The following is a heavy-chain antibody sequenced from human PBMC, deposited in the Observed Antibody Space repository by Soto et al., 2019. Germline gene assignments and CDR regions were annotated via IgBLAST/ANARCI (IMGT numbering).Heavy chain of an antibody. CDR1: GFTFSTYA. D-gene: IGHD6-19*01. V-gene: IGHV3-23*01. CDR3: ARVKGLILSSGWYGGDDI. Sequence: EVQLLESGGGLVQPGGSLRLSCAASGFTFSTYAMSWVRQAPGKGLEWVATIRGSGGNTHYADSVKGRFTTSRDNSENTVYLQMNSLRAEDTAVYYCARVKGLILSSGWYGGDDIWGHGTMVSVSS. J-gene: IGHJ3*02. CDR2: IRGSGGNT.